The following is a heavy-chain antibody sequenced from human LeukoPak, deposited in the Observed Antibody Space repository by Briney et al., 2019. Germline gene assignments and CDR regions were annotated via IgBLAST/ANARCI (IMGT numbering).Heavy chain of an antibody. D-gene: IGHD3-10*01. Sequence: GGSLRLSCVVSGFTFSNYAMHWVRQAPGKGLEWVAVISNAGSNEYYGDSVKGRFTISRDNSKNTLYLEMNSLRPEDTAFYYCARDPYYYADIISRSRGWYFDLWGRGTLVTVSS. CDR1: GFTFSNYA. V-gene: IGHV3-30-3*01. CDR3: ARDPYYYADIISRSRGWYFDL. CDR2: ISNAGSNE. J-gene: IGHJ2*01.